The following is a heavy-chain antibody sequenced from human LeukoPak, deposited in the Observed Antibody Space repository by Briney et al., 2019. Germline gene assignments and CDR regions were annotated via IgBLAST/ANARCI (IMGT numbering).Heavy chain of an antibody. D-gene: IGHD6-13*01. J-gene: IGHJ4*02. V-gene: IGHV3-23*01. CDR2: ISGNGVDT. CDR1: GFTFSSKS. Sequence: GGSLRLSCAASGFTFSSKSMTWVRQAPGKGLEWVSAISGNGVDTFYADSVKGRFTISRDNSRNALYLQMNSLRAEDTAVYYCAKDSRSLAAAGEVDYWGQGTLVTVSS. CDR3: AKDSRSLAAAGEVDY.